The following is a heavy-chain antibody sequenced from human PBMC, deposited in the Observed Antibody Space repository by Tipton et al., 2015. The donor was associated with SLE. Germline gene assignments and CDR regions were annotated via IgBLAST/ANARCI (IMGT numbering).Heavy chain of an antibody. J-gene: IGHJ6*02. CDR1: GFTFSSFW. Sequence: SLRLSCAASGFTFSSFWMNWVRQAPGKGREWVANIKQDGSEKYYVDSLKGRFTISRDNAKNSLYLQMNSLRAEDTAVYYCARRYTSETDVWGQGTTVTVSS. V-gene: IGHV3-7*01. D-gene: IGHD6-19*01. CDR3: ARRYTSETDV. CDR2: IKQDGSEK.